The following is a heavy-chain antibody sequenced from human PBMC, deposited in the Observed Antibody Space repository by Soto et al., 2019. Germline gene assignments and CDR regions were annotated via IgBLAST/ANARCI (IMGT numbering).Heavy chain of an antibody. D-gene: IGHD3-22*01. J-gene: IGHJ1*01. CDR2: ISYDGSNK. CDR1: GFTFSSYA. Sequence: AGSLRLSCAASGFTFSSYAMHWVRQAPGKGLEWVAVISYDGSNKYYADSVKGRFTISRDNSKNTLYLQMNSLRAEDTAVYYCARDNELYDSSGYYFEYFQHWGQGTLVTVSS. V-gene: IGHV3-30-3*01. CDR3: ARDNELYDSSGYYFEYFQH.